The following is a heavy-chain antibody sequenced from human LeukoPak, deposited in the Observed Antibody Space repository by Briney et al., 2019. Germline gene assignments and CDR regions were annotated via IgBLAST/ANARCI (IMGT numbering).Heavy chain of an antibody. D-gene: IGHD4-17*01. CDR1: GFTFSSYA. CDR3: ATNYGGNFYYVMDV. J-gene: IGHJ6*02. Sequence: AGGSLRLSCAASGFTFSSYAMNWVRQAPGKGLEWVSTISGSGGSTYYADSVKGRFTISRDNSKNTLYLQMNSLRPEDTAVYYCATNYGGNFYYVMDVWGQGTTVTVSS. CDR2: ISGSGGST. V-gene: IGHV3-23*01.